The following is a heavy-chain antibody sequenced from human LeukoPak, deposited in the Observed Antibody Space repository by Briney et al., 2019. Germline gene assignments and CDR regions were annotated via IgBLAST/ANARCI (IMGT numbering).Heavy chain of an antibody. Sequence: GGSLRLSCAASGFTFSTYNMNWVRLAPGKGLEWVSSISCDNTYIYYADSVKGRFTISRDNAKTSLFLQVNSLRAEDTAVYYCAKDQRGDYYDSSGYLYYFDYWGQGTLVTVSS. V-gene: IGHV3-21*01. CDR1: GFTFSTYN. CDR3: AKDQRGDYYDSSGYLYYFDY. J-gene: IGHJ4*02. CDR2: ISCDNTYI. D-gene: IGHD3-22*01.